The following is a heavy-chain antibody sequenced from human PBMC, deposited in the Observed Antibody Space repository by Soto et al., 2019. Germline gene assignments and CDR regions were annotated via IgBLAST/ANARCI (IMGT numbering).Heavy chain of an antibody. Sequence: QVQLQESGPGLVKPSETLSLTCTVSGGSISSYYWSWIRQPPGKGLEWIGYIYYSGSTNYNPSLKSRVTISVDTSKNQFSLKLSSVTAADTAVYYCARLDTMVRGVIWLSYFDYWGQGTLVTVSS. CDR2: IYYSGST. D-gene: IGHD3-10*01. J-gene: IGHJ4*02. CDR3: ARLDTMVRGVIWLSYFDY. V-gene: IGHV4-59*08. CDR1: GGSISSYY.